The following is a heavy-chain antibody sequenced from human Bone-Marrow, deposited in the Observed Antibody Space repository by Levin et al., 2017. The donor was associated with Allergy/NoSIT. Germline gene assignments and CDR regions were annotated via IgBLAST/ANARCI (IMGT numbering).Heavy chain of an antibody. CDR1: GFTFNRYA. V-gene: IGHV3-30*18. Sequence: GGSLRLSCAASGFTFNRYAIHWVRQAPGKGLEWVAMISYDGRNKHYGDSVKGRFTISRDSSKNTLDLQMNSLRSEDTAVYYCAKPITPMYTVSYYGFDAFDFWGQGTMVTVSS. CDR2: ISYDGRNK. J-gene: IGHJ3*01. CDR3: AKPITPMYTVSYYGFDAFDF. D-gene: IGHD1-26*01.